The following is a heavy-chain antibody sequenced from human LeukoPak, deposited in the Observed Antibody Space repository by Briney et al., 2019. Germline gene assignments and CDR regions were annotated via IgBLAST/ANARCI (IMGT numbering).Heavy chain of an antibody. CDR1: GGSISSYY. Sequence: PSETLSLTCTVSGGSISSYYWSWIRQPPGKGLEWIGYIYYSGSTNYNPSLKSRVTISVDTSKNQFSLKLSSVTAADTAVYYCARALNLAMAVFDYWGQGTLVTVSS. D-gene: IGHD5-18*01. CDR3: ARALNLAMAVFDY. V-gene: IGHV4-59*01. J-gene: IGHJ4*02. CDR2: IYYSGST.